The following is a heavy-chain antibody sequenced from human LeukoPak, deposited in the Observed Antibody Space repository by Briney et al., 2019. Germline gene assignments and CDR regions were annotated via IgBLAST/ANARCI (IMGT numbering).Heavy chain of an antibody. CDR1: GASMSHGFNY. V-gene: IGHV4-39*01. Sequence: PSETLSPTCTVSGASMSHGFNYWGWIRQPPGKGLEWIGSIFFTGPTYYNPSLQSRLTISADSSKNQFSLRVTSVTAADTALYYCARQHNTARVGAFDVWGQGTMDVVSS. CDR2: IFFTGPT. D-gene: IGHD5-18*01. J-gene: IGHJ3*01. CDR3: ARQHNTARVGAFDV.